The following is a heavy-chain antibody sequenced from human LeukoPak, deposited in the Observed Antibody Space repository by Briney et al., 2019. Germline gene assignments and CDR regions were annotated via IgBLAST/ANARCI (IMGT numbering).Heavy chain of an antibody. D-gene: IGHD3-22*01. CDR1: GFIFNNYG. V-gene: IGHV3-23*01. CDR2: ISNDGGGT. J-gene: IGHJ5*02. Sequence: GGSLRHSCAASGFIFNNYGLIWVRQAPGKGPQWVSAISNDGGGTTYADFVKGRFTISRDNSKNTLFLHMNSLRAEDTALYYCAKGGSGYFADLWGQGTLVTVSS. CDR3: AKGGSGYFADL.